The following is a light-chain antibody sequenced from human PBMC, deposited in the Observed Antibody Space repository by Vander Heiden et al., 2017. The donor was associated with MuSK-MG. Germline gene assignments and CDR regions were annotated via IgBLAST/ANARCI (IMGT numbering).Light chain of an antibody. Sequence: DIQLTEAPSFLSASVGDRVTITCRASQGISSYLAWSQQKPGKAPKLLIYAASPLQSGVPSRFSGSGSGTEFTLTISSLQPEDFATYYCQQLNSYPRTFGQGTKLEIK. J-gene: IGKJ2*01. V-gene: IGKV1-9*01. CDR2: AAS. CDR3: QQLNSYPRT. CDR1: QGISSY.